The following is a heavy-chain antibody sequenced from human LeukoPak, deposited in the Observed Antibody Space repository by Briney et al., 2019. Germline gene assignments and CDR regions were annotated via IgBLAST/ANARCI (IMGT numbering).Heavy chain of an antibody. V-gene: IGHV1-2*02. J-gene: IGHJ4*02. CDR1: GYTFSDYY. Sequence: ASVKVSCKASGYTFSDYYMNWVRQAPGQGLEWMGWIKSKSGGTHYAQKFHGRVTITRDTSINTTYMELTRLRFDDTAVYYCARGGNQTYYYDSSGYYPFDYWGQGTLVTVSS. CDR3: ARGGNQTYYYDSSGYYPFDY. CDR2: IKSKSGGT. D-gene: IGHD3-22*01.